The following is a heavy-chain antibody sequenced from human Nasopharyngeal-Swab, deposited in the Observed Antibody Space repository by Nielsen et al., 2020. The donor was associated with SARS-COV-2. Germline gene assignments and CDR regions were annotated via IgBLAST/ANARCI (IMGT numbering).Heavy chain of an antibody. D-gene: IGHD2-21*02. CDR3: ARFSRCDDDCPSDY. CDR2: ITSRGDRT. J-gene: IGHJ4*02. CDR1: GFTFSDYA. V-gene: IGHV3-23*01. Sequence: GEPLKISCTPSGFTFSDYAMNWVRLAPGKGLEWVASITSRGDRTYYGDSVKGRFTIFRENYKNTLYLQLNSLRAEDTARYYCARFSRCDDDCPSDYWGQGTLVTVS.